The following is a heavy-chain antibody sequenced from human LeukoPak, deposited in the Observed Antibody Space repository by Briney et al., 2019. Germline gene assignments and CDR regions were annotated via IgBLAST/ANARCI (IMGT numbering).Heavy chain of an antibody. Sequence: GESLKISCKGSGYRFTSYWIGWVRQMPGKGLEWMGIIYPGDSDTRYSPSFQGQVTISADKSITTAYLQWSSLKASDTAMYYCARTTSYYGSGKYYYHYYMDVWGKGTTVTISS. D-gene: IGHD3-10*01. CDR3: ARTTSYYGSGKYYYHYYMDV. V-gene: IGHV5-51*01. CDR2: IYPGDSDT. J-gene: IGHJ6*03. CDR1: GYRFTSYW.